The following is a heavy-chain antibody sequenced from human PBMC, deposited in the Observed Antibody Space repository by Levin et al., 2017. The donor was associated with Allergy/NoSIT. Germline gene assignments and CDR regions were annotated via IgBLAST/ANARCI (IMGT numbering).Heavy chain of an antibody. V-gene: IGHV3-21*01. CDR3: ARNYYYMDV. Sequence: GGSLRLSCAASGFSFSIYVMNWVRQPPGKGLEWVASISTGSNNIWYADSVKGRFTISRVNAENSLYLQMSSLRAGDTAVYYCARNYYYMDVWGKGTTVTVSS. CDR1: GFSFSIYV. CDR2: ISTGSNNI. J-gene: IGHJ6*03.